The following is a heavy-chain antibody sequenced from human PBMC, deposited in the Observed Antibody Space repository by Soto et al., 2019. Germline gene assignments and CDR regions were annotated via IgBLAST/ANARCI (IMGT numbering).Heavy chain of an antibody. CDR1: GYTFTNYA. CDR3: ARDSQYSTSWQRFDS. V-gene: IGHV1-18*01. Sequence: QVQLVQSGVEVKKPGASVKVSCKASGYTFTNYAISWVRQAPGRGLEWMGWVNTYNGNPNYAQIFQGRVTITTDTSTGTAYMELRSLKSDDSAVYYCARDSQYSTSWQRFDSWGQGTLVTVSS. CDR2: VNTYNGNP. J-gene: IGHJ4*02. D-gene: IGHD6-13*01.